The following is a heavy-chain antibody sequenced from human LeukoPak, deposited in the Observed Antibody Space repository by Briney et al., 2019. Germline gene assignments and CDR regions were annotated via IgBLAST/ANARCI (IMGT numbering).Heavy chain of an antibody. CDR2: INWNGGST. CDR1: GFSFSNYA. V-gene: IGHV3-20*04. Sequence: PGGSLRLSCAASGFSFSNYAMSWVRQAPGKGLEWVSGINWNGGSTGYADSVKGRFTISRDNAKNSLYLQMNSLRAEDTALYYCASSPQVGAASNWFDPWGQGTLVTVSS. J-gene: IGHJ5*02. D-gene: IGHD1-26*01. CDR3: ASSPQVGAASNWFDP.